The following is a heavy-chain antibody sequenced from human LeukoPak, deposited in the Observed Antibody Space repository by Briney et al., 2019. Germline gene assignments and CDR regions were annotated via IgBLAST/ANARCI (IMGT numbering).Heavy chain of an antibody. D-gene: IGHD3-22*01. J-gene: IGHJ4*02. CDR3: ARPMIVVVIKGGIDY. V-gene: IGHV3-30*04. CDR1: GFTFSSYA. Sequence: GRSLRLSCAASGFTFSSYAMHWVRQAPGKGLEWVAVISYDGSSKYYADSVKGRFTISRDNSKNTLYLQMNSLRAEDTAVYYCARPMIVVVIKGGIDYWGQGTLVTVSS. CDR2: ISYDGSSK.